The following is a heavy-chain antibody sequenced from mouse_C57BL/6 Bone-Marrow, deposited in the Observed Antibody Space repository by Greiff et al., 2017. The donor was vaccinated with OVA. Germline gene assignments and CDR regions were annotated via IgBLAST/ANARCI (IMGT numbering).Heavy chain of an antibody. CDR3: TGYDYESWYFDV. J-gene: IGHJ1*03. CDR2: IRLKSDNYAT. D-gene: IGHD2-4*01. CDR1: GFTFSNYW. V-gene: IGHV6-3*01. Sequence: EVKLVESGGGLVQPGGSMKLSCVASGFTFSNYWMNWVRQSPEKGLEWVAQIRLKSDNYATHYAESVKGRFTISRDDSKSSVYLQMNNLRAEDTGIYYCTGYDYESWYFDVWGTGTTVTVSS.